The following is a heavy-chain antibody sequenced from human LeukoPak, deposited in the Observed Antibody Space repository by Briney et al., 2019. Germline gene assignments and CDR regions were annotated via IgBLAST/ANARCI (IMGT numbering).Heavy chain of an antibody. CDR2: INHSEMT. Sequence: SETLSLTFAVYGGSFSGYYWSWIRPPPGKGLEWIGEINHSEMTNYNPSLKSRVTISVDTSKNQFSLKLSSVTAADTAVYYCARAVTYHDVLTGYYRDYLDYWGQGILVTVYS. J-gene: IGHJ4*02. CDR3: ARAVTYHDVLTGYYRDYLDY. V-gene: IGHV4-34*01. CDR1: GGSFSGYY. D-gene: IGHD3-9*01.